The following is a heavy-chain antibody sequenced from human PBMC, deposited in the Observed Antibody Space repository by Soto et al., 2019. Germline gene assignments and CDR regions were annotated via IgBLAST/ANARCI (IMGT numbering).Heavy chain of an antibody. CDR3: AKDMVVVVVAAPMDV. J-gene: IGHJ6*02. CDR1: GFTFSSYG. V-gene: IGHV3-30*18. Sequence: GGSLRLSCAASGFTFSSYGMHWVRQAPGKGLEWVAVISYDGSNKYYADSVKGRFTISRDNSKNTLYLQMNSLRAEDTAVYYCAKDMVVVVVAAPMDVWGQGTTVTVSS. CDR2: ISYDGSNK. D-gene: IGHD2-15*01.